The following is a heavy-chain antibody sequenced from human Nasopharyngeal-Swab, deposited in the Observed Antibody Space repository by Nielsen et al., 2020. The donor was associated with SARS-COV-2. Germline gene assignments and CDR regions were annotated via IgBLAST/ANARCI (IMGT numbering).Heavy chain of an antibody. Sequence: WVRQAPGQGLEWMGIINPSGGSTSYAQKFQGRVTMTRDTSTSTVYMELSSLRSEDTAVYYCARLGPKTYYYDSSGYSFDYWGQGTLVTVSS. V-gene: IGHV1-46*01. CDR3: ARLGPKTYYYDSSGYSFDY. J-gene: IGHJ4*02. D-gene: IGHD3-22*01. CDR2: INPSGGST.